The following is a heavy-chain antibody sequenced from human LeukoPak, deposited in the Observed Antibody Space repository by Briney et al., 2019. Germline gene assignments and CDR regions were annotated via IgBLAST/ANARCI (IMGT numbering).Heavy chain of an antibody. V-gene: IGHV4-34*01. CDR3: AREGLSGDGYDY. Sequence: SETLSLTCAVYGGSFSGYYWSWIRQPPGKGLEWIGEINHSGSTNYNPSLKSRVTISVDTSKNQFSLKLSSVTAADTAVYYCAREGLSGDGYDYWGQGTLVAVSS. J-gene: IGHJ4*02. D-gene: IGHD5-12*01. CDR1: GGSFSGYY. CDR2: INHSGST.